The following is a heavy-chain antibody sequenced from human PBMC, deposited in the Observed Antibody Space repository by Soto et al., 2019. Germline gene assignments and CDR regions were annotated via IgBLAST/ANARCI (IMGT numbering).Heavy chain of an antibody. CDR2: IYPGDSDS. J-gene: IGHJ4*02. V-gene: IGHV5-51*01. Sequence: PGESLKISCKGSGYSFNTYWIGWVRQMPGKGLEWMGIIYPGDSDSRYSPSFEGQVSFSVDRSISTAYLQWSSLKASDTAMYYCATSTVSYVDVVSTTTRGYFDHWGQGTLVTVS. CDR1: GYSFNTYW. D-gene: IGHD5-12*01. CDR3: ATSTVSYVDVVSTTTRGYFDH.